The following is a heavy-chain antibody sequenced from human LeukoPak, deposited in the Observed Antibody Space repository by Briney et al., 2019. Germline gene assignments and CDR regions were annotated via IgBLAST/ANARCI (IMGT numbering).Heavy chain of an antibody. V-gene: IGHV4-38-2*02. Sequence: KPSETLSLTCSVSGYSIRSGYYWGWIRQPPGKGLEWIGCIYQSGSTYYNPSLKSRVTISVDTSKNHFSLKLTSVTAADTAVYYCARVPGPNWFDPWGQGTLVIVSS. J-gene: IGHJ5*02. CDR1: GYSIRSGYY. CDR2: IYQSGST. CDR3: ARVPGPNWFDP.